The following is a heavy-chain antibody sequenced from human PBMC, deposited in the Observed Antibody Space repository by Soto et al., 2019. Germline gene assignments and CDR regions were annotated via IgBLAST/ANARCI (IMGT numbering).Heavy chain of an antibody. CDR1: GFIFSSHW. J-gene: IGHJ4*02. Sequence: EVQLVQSGGGLVQPGGSLRLSCGASGFIFSSHWMTWVRQAPGKGLEWVADIKPDGSDKHYVDSVKGRFTISRDNAGHSLYLQMSSLRAEDTAVYYCARLYGTESTFDYWGQGTLVTDSP. D-gene: IGHD1-26*01. CDR3: ARLYGTESTFDY. V-gene: IGHV3-7*01. CDR2: IKPDGSDK.